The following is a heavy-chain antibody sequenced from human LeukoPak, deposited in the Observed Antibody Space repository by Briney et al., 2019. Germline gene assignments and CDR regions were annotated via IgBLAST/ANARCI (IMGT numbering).Heavy chain of an antibody. CDR3: ARDTVLRYFDWSDYYMDV. V-gene: IGHV1-46*01. CDR2: INPSGGST. D-gene: IGHD3-9*01. CDR1: GYTFTSYY. J-gene: IGHJ6*03. Sequence: ASVKVSCKASGYTFTSYYMHWVRQAPGQGLEWMGIINPSGGSTSYAQKFQGRVTMTRDTSTSTVYMELSSLRSEDTAVYYCARDTVLRYFDWSDYYMDVWGKGTTVTISS.